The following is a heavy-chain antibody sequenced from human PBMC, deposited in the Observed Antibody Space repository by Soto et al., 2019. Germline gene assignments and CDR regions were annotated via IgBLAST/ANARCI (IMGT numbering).Heavy chain of an antibody. CDR1: GGSIISYY. CDR2: IYYSGST. Sequence: SETLSLTCTVSGGSIISYYWSWILQPPGKGLEWIGYIYYSGSTNYNPSLKSRVTISVDTSKNQFSLKLSSVTAADTAVYYCARTLHIYYYYGMDVWGQGTTVTVSS. J-gene: IGHJ6*02. CDR3: ARTLHIYYYYGMDV. V-gene: IGHV4-59*01.